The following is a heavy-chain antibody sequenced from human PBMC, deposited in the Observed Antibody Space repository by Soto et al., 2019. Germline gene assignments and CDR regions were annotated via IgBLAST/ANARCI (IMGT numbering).Heavy chain of an antibody. D-gene: IGHD2-2*01. CDR3: ARAVVPAAIDY. Sequence: SETLSLTCTVSGGSISSYYWSWIRQPPGKGLEWIEYIYYSGSTNYNPSLKSRVTISVDTSKNQFSLKLSSVTAADTAVYYCARAVVPAAIDYWGQGTLVTVSS. CDR2: IYYSGST. J-gene: IGHJ4*02. V-gene: IGHV4-59*01. CDR1: GGSISSYY.